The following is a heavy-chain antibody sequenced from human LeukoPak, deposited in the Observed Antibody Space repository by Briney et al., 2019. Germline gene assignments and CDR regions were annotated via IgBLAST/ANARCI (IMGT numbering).Heavy chain of an antibody. V-gene: IGHV1-2*02. CDR3: ARGVGSGYLFCDY. D-gene: IGHD3-22*01. J-gene: IGHJ4*02. CDR1: GYTFTGYY. CDR2: INPNSGGT. Sequence: ASVKVSCKASGYTFTGYYIHWVRQAPGQGLKWMGWINPNSGGTNYAQKFQGRVTMTRDTSINTAYMELSRLRSDDTAVYYCARGVGSGYLFCDYWGQGTLVTVSS.